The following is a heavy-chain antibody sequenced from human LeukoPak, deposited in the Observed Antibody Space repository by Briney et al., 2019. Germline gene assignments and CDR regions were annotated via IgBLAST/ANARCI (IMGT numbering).Heavy chain of an antibody. V-gene: IGHV1-2*06. Sequence: ASVKVSCKASGYTFTGYYMHWVRQAPGQGLEWMGRINPNSGGTNYAQKFQGRVTMTRDTSISTAYMELSRLRSDYTAVYYCARDRRYCSGGSCDTDGFDVWRQGTMVTVSS. CDR2: INPNSGGT. D-gene: IGHD2-15*01. CDR3: ARDRRYCSGGSCDTDGFDV. J-gene: IGHJ3*01. CDR1: GYTFTGYY.